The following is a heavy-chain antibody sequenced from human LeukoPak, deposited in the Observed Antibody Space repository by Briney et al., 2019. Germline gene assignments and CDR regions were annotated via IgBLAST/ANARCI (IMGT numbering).Heavy chain of an antibody. D-gene: IGHD2-2*01. CDR1: GFTVSSNY. J-gene: IGHJ4*02. V-gene: IGHV3-66*01. Sequence: AGGSLRLSCAASGFTVSSNYMSWVRQAPGKGLEWVSVIYSGGSTYYADSVKGRFTISRDNSKNTLYLQMNSLRAEDTAVYYCARGDIVVVPARFDYWGQGTLVTVSS. CDR3: ARGDIVVVPARFDY. CDR2: IYSGGST.